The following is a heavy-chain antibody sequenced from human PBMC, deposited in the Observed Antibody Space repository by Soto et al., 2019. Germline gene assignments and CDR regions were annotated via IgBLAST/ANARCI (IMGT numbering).Heavy chain of an antibody. CDR3: ARDLPLLWFGEGGAFDI. D-gene: IGHD3-10*01. CDR2: ISSSSSTI. J-gene: IGHJ3*02. V-gene: IGHV3-48*02. Sequence: GGSLRLSCAASGFTFSSYSMNWVRQAPGKGLEWVSYISSSSSTIYYADSVKGRFTISRDNAKNSLYLQMNSLRDEDTAVYYCARDLPLLWFGEGGAFDIWGQGTMVTVSS. CDR1: GFTFSSYS.